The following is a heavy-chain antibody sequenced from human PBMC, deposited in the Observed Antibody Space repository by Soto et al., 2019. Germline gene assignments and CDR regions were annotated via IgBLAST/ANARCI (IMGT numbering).Heavy chain of an antibody. CDR2: ISGSGGST. CDR1: GFTFSSYA. V-gene: IGHV3-23*01. D-gene: IGHD2-2*01. J-gene: IGHJ4*02. CDR3: AKSRWNIVVVPAAMPGDY. Sequence: PGGSLRLSCAASGFTFSSYAMSWVRQAPGKGLEWVSAISGSGGSTYYADSVKGRFTISRDNSKNTLYLQMNSLRAEDTAVYYCAKSRWNIVVVPAAMPGDYWGQGTLVTVSS.